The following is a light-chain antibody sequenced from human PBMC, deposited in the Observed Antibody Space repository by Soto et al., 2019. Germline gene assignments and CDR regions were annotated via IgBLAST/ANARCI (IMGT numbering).Light chain of an antibody. J-gene: IGKJ1*01. CDR2: DAS. CDR1: QSLNNW. CDR3: QQYNSYSWT. Sequence: DIHMTQSPSTLSASVGDRVTITCRASQSLNNWLAWYQQKPGKAPKLLIYDASSLESGVPSRFSGTGSETEFALTISSLQPDDFATYYCQQYNSYSWTFGQGTKVDIK. V-gene: IGKV1-5*01.